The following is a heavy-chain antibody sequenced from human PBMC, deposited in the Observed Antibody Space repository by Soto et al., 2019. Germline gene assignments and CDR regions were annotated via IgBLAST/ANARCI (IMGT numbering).Heavy chain of an antibody. V-gene: IGHV3-33*01. J-gene: IGHJ4*02. CDR2: IWYDGSNK. Sequence: QVQLVESGGGVVQPGRSLRLSCAASGFTFSSYGMHWVRQAPGKGLERVAVIWYDGSNKYYADSVKGRFTISRDNSKNTLYLQMNSLRAEDTAVYYCARDKEDSSSWPAANDYWGQGTLVTVSS. CDR3: ARDKEDSSSWPAANDY. CDR1: GFTFSSYG. D-gene: IGHD6-13*01.